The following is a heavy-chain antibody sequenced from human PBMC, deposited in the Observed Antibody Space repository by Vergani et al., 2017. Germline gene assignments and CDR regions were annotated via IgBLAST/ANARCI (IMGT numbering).Heavy chain of an antibody. CDR2: IYYSGGT. CDR3: ARGPPITMIWDY. CDR1: GGSISSGDYY. J-gene: IGHJ4*02. Sequence: QVQLQESGPGLVKPSQTLSLTCTVSGGSISSGDYYWSWIRQPPGKGLEWIGYIYYSGGTYYNPSLKSRVTISVDTSKTQFSLKLSSVTAADTAVYYCARGPPITMIWDYWGQGTLVTVSS. D-gene: IGHD3-22*01. V-gene: IGHV4-30-4*08.